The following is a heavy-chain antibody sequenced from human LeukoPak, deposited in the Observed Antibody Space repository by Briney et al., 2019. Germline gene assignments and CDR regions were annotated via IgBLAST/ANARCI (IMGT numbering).Heavy chain of an antibody. Sequence: PGGSLRLSCAASGFTFSSHWMSWVRQAPGKGLEWVVNIKQDGSDRYYVDSVKGRFTISRDNAKNSLYLQMNSLRAEDTAVYYCARVLKGQRSYDFWSGYYNNWFDPWGQGTLVTVSS. CDR1: GFTFSSHW. CDR3: ARVLKGQRSYDFWSGYYNNWFDP. V-gene: IGHV3-7*01. D-gene: IGHD3-3*01. CDR2: IKQDGSDR. J-gene: IGHJ5*02.